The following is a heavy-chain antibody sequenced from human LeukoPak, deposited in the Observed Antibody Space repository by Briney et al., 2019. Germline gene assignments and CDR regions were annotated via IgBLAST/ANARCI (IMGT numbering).Heavy chain of an antibody. CDR2: IYYSGST. D-gene: IGHD3-22*01. J-gene: IGHJ3*02. CDR3: ARASSPYYYDSSDYSWVAFDI. Sequence: SQTLSLTCTVSGGSISSGGYYWSWIRQHPGKGLEWIGYIYYSGSTYYNPSLKSRVTISVDTSKNQFSLKLSSVTAADTAVYYCARASSPYYYDSSDYSWVAFDIWGQGTMVTVSS. V-gene: IGHV4-31*03. CDR1: GGSISSGGYY.